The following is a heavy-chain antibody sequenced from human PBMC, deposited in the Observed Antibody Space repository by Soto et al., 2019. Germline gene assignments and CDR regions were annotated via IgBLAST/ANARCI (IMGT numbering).Heavy chain of an antibody. D-gene: IGHD3-16*01. CDR3: VRGCWVDY. V-gene: IGHV3-23*01. CDR1: GFTFSSHD. CDR2: VSGGGIT. Sequence: EVQLLESGGGLVQPGGSLRLSCSASGFTFSSHDMIWVRQAPGKGLEWVSGVSGGGITSYADSEKGRFTISRDKSRNTLYLQMTSLRVEDTAVYYCVRGCWVDYWGQGTLVTVSS. J-gene: IGHJ4*02.